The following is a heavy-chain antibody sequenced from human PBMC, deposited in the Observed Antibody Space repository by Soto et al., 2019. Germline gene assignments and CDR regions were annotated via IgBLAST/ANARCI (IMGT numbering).Heavy chain of an antibody. CDR3: ASHYDSSGYYYRGLDY. CDR1: GGTLSSYD. Sequence: QVQLVQSGAEVKKPGSSVKVACKASGGTLSSYDIIWLPQPPGQGLEWMGWIIPIFGTADYAQKFQGRVMITADEATSTCNMELSSLRSEDAAVYYCASHYDSSGYYYRGLDYWGQGTLVTVSS. D-gene: IGHD3-22*01. V-gene: IGHV1-69*12. CDR2: IIPIFGTA. J-gene: IGHJ4*02.